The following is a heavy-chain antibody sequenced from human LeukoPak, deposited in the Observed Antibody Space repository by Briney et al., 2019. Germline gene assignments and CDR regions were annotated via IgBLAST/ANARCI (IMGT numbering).Heavy chain of an antibody. V-gene: IGHV3-43*02. CDR2: ISADGGST. CDR3: AKDRRGYGAYAPGDY. J-gene: IGHJ4*02. Sequence: QPGGSLRLSCTASGFTFDDYAMHWVRQAPGKGLECVSLISADGGSTYYADSVKGRFTISRDNSKNSLSLQMNSLRTEDTALYYCAKDRRGYGAYAPGDYWGQGTLVTVSS. D-gene: IGHD5-12*01. CDR1: GFTFDDYA.